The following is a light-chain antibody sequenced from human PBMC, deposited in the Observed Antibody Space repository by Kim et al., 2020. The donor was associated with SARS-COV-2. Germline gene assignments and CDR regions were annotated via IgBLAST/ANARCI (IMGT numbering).Light chain of an antibody. CDR3: QQRSNLIT. Sequence: SFSPGERATPTCRASQSVGNYLAWYQQRPGQAPRPLIYDKSNRATGIPARFSGSGFGTDFTLTISSLEPEDFAVYFCQQRSNLITFGQGTRLEIK. J-gene: IGKJ5*01. CDR1: QSVGNY. CDR2: DKS. V-gene: IGKV3-11*01.